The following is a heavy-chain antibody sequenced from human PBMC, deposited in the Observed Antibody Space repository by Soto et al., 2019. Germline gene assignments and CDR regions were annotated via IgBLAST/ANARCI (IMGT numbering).Heavy chain of an antibody. J-gene: IGHJ4*02. Sequence: GGSLRLSCAASGFTFSSYAMSWVRQAPGKGLEWVSAISGSGGSTYYADSVKGRFTISRDNSKNTLYLQMNSLRAEDTAVYYCAKETYSSGWREGMPDYWGQGTLVTVSS. V-gene: IGHV3-23*01. CDR3: AKETYSSGWREGMPDY. CDR2: ISGSGGST. D-gene: IGHD6-19*01. CDR1: GFTFSSYA.